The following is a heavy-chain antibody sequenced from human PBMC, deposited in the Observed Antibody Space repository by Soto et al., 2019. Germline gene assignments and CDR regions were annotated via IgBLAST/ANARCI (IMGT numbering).Heavy chain of an antibody. J-gene: IGHJ4*02. Sequence: ASVKVSCKASGYTFTNYGISWVRQAPGQGLEWMGWTSDYNGNTNYAQKFQGRVTLTTDTSTSTAYMELRSLRSDDTAVYYCARGGGIYSIRCPLDYWGQGTLVTVSS. CDR1: GYTFTNYG. CDR3: ARGGGIYSIRCPLDY. CDR2: TSDYNGNT. V-gene: IGHV1-18*04. D-gene: IGHD6-13*01.